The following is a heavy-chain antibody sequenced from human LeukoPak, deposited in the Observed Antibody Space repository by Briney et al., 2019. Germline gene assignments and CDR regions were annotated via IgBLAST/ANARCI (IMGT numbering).Heavy chain of an antibody. J-gene: IGHJ4*02. CDR2: ISSSSSYI. CDR3: AKADCSSASCYTDY. Sequence: GGSLRLSCAASGFTFNSYSMNWVRQAPGKGLEWVSSISSSSSYIYYADSVKGRFTISRDNAKNSLYLQMNSLRAEDTAVYYCAKADCSSASCYTDYWGQGTLVTVSS. V-gene: IGHV3-21*01. D-gene: IGHD2-2*02. CDR1: GFTFNSYS.